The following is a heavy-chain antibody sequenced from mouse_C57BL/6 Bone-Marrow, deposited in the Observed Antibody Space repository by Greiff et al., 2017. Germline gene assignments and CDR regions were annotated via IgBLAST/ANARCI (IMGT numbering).Heavy chain of an antibody. Sequence: QVQLQQSGAELARPGASVKLSCKASGYTFTSYGISWVKQRTGQGLGWIGEIYPRSGNTYYNEKFKGKATLTADKSSSTAYMELRSLTSEDSAVYFCALRFLFAYWGQGTLVTVSA. CDR3: ALRFLFAY. V-gene: IGHV1-81*01. CDR1: GYTFTSYG. J-gene: IGHJ3*01. D-gene: IGHD1-1*01. CDR2: IYPRSGNT.